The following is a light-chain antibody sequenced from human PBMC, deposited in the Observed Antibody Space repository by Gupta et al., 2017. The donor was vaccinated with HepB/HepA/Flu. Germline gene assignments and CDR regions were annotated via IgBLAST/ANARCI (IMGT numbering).Light chain of an antibody. CDR3: NSRDNSGNFLF. J-gene: IGLJ2*01. V-gene: IGLV3-19*01. CDR1: SLRNYY. Sequence: SSALTQDPAVSVALGQTVRITCQGDSLRNYYASWYQQKPGQAPVLVIYGENNRPSGIPDRISGSTSGNKASLTNNGAQAEDEAGYLCNSRDNSGNFLFFGGGTKLTVL. CDR2: GEN.